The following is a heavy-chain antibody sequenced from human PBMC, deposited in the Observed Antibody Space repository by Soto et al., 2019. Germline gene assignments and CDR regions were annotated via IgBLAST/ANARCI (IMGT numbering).Heavy chain of an antibody. D-gene: IGHD2-8*02. Sequence: PSETLSLTCAVYGGSFSGYYWSWIRQPPGKGLEWIGEISHSGSTNYNPSLKSRVTISVDTSKNQFSLKLSSVTAADTAVYYCARVSGDYYYYYGMDVWGQGTTVTVSS. CDR2: ISHSGST. CDR1: GGSFSGYY. V-gene: IGHV4-34*01. CDR3: ARVSGDYYYYYGMDV. J-gene: IGHJ6*02.